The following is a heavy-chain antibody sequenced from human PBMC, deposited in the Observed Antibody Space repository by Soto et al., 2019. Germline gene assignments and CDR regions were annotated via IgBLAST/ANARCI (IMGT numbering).Heavy chain of an antibody. CDR1: GYTLINYY. Sequence: GASVKVSCKASGYTLINYYMHWVRQAPGQGLEWMGIINPSGGSTRYAQKFQGRVTMTRDTSTRTVYMELSSLRSEDAAVYYCASGLFEYSGYGLDAFDIWGQGAMVTVSS. V-gene: IGHV1-46*03. D-gene: IGHD5-12*01. CDR3: ASGLFEYSGYGLDAFDI. CDR2: INPSGGST. J-gene: IGHJ3*02.